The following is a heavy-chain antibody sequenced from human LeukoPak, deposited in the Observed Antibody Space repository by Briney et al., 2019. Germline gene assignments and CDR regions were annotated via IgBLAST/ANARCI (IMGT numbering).Heavy chain of an antibody. V-gene: IGHV4-39*02. J-gene: IGHJ4*02. CDR3: ARNSSGWSFDY. CDR1: GGSISSSSYD. CDR2: IYYSGST. Sequence: PSETLSLTCTVSGGSISSSSYDSGWIRQPRGKGLEWIGSIYYSGSTSYNPSLKSRVTISVDTSKNHFSLKLNSVTDADTGLYYCARNSSGWSFDYWGQGTLVTVSS. D-gene: IGHD6-19*01.